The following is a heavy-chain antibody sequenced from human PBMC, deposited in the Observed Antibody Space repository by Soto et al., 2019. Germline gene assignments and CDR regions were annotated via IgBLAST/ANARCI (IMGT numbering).Heavy chain of an antibody. CDR3: VRAIRDQLLSDY. Sequence: QVQLVQSGAEVKQPGASVKVSCRASGYTFTNYDISWVRQATGQGLEWMGWMNPDSANRGYAQKFQGRVTMTRDTSISTAYMKLHSLTAEDTAVYYCVRAIRDQLLSDYWGQGTLVTVSS. V-gene: IGHV1-8*01. CDR1: GYTFTNYD. D-gene: IGHD1-26*01. CDR2: MNPDSANR. J-gene: IGHJ4*02.